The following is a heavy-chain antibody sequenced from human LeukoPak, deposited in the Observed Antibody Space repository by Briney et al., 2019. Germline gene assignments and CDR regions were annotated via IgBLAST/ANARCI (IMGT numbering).Heavy chain of an antibody. CDR1: GGTFSSYA. J-gene: IGHJ5*02. CDR2: IIPIFGTA. CDR3: ARGFRYSSSWYWFDP. D-gene: IGHD6-13*01. V-gene: IGHV1-69*05. Sequence: GASVKVSCKASGGTFSSYAISWVRQAPGQGLEWVGGIIPIFGTANYAQKFQGRVTITTDESTSTAYMELSSLRSEDTAVYYCARGFRYSSSWYWFDPWGQGTLITVSS.